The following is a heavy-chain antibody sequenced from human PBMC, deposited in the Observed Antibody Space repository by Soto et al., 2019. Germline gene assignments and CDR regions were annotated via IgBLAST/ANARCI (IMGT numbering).Heavy chain of an antibody. D-gene: IGHD5-18*01. V-gene: IGHV1-3*05. J-gene: IGHJ4*02. CDR2: INAGNGNT. Sequence: QVQLVQSGAAEKKPGASVKVSCKASGYTFTSYAMHWVRQAPGQRREWMGWINAGNGNTKYSQKFQGRVTITRDTSASTAYMELSSLRSEDTAVYYCALDTAMEEGYFDYWGQGTLVTVSS. CDR3: ALDTAMEEGYFDY. CDR1: GYTFTSYA.